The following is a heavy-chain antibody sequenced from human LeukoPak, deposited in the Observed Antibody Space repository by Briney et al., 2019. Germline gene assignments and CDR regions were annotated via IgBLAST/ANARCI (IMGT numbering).Heavy chain of an antibody. V-gene: IGHV3-11*04. D-gene: IGHD6-25*01. CDR1: GFTFSDYY. J-gene: IGHJ6*03. CDR2: ISSSGSTI. CDR3: ARVRIAAPYYYYMDV. Sequence: GGSLRLSCAASGFTFSDYYMSWIRQAPGKGLEWVSYISSSGSTIYYADSVKGRFTISRDNAKNSLYLQMNSLRAEDTAVYYCARVRIAAPYYYYMDVWGKGTTVTVSS.